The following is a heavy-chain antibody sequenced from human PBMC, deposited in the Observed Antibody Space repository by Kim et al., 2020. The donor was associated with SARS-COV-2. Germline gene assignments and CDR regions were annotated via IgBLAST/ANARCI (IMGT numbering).Heavy chain of an antibody. Sequence: SETLSLTCTVSGGSISSGSYYWSWIRQPAGQGLEWIGRIYTSGSTNSNPSLKSRVTISVDTSKNQFSLKLSSMTAADTAVYYCAREVGAPRGYWFDPWGQGTLVTVSS. D-gene: IGHD1-26*01. V-gene: IGHV4-61*02. J-gene: IGHJ5*02. CDR2: IYTSGST. CDR3: AREVGAPRGYWFDP. CDR1: GGSISSGSYY.